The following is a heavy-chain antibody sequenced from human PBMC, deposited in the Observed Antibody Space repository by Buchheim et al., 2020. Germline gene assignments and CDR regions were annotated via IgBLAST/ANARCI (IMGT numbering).Heavy chain of an antibody. Sequence: QVQLVQSGAEVKKPGASVKVSCKASGYTFTGYYMHWVRQAPGQGLEWMGWINPNSGGTNYAQKFQGWVTMTRDPSISKAYMELSRLRSDDTAVYYCAREARWLWFGESVSYYGMDVWGQGTT. V-gene: IGHV1-2*04. CDR2: INPNSGGT. CDR3: AREARWLWFGESVSYYGMDV. CDR1: GYTFTGYY. J-gene: IGHJ6*02. D-gene: IGHD3-10*01.